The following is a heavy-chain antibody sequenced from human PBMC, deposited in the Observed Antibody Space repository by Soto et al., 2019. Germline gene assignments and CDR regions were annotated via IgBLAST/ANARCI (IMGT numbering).Heavy chain of an antibody. CDR1: GGSISSYY. V-gene: IGHV4-59*01. J-gene: IGHJ6*02. CDR2: IYYSGST. Sequence: SETLSLTCTVSGGSISSYYWSWIRQPPGKGLEWIGYIYYSGSTNYSPSLKSRVTISVDTSKNQFSLKLSSVTAADTAVYYCARLMGSTGYYYGMDVWGQGTTVTVSS. CDR3: ARLMGSTGYYYGMDV. D-gene: IGHD1-26*01.